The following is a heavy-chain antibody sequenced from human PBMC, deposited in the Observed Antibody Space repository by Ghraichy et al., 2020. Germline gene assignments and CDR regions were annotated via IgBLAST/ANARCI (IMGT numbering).Heavy chain of an antibody. J-gene: IGHJ4*02. V-gene: IGHV3-23*01. CDR2: ISGSGGST. Sequence: LTCAASGFTFSSYAMSWVRQAPGKGLEWVSAISGSGGSTYYADSVKGRFTISRDNSKNTLYLQMNSLRAEDTAVYYCAKRYCSSTSCYEDYWGQGTLVTVSS. CDR1: GFTFSSYA. D-gene: IGHD2-2*01. CDR3: AKRYCSSTSCYEDY.